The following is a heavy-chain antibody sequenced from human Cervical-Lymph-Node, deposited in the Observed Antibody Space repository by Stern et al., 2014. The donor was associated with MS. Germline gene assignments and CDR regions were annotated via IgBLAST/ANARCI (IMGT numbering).Heavy chain of an antibody. CDR1: GGTFNTYT. CDR2: IIPMLDLP. Sequence: QVQLVQSGAEVKKPGSSVRVSCKASGGTFNTYTVYWVRQAPGQGLEWMGKIIPMLDLPVYAQRFQGRVTITLDKSTSTAYIDLNSLTSEDTAVYYCARPRGGEAASALDYWGQGTLVTVSS. V-gene: IGHV1-69*09. J-gene: IGHJ4*02. D-gene: IGHD3-10*01. CDR3: ARPRGGEAASALDY.